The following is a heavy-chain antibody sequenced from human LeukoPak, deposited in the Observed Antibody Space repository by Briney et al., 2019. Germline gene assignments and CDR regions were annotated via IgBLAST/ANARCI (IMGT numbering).Heavy chain of an antibody. J-gene: IGHJ4*02. CDR1: GYTFTSYD. CDR3: ARGHYDILTEYYFDY. V-gene: IGHV1-8*01. Sequence: ASVKVSCKASGYTFTSYDINWVRQATGQGLEWMGWMNPNSGNTGYAQKFQGRVTMTRNTSISTAYMELSSLRSEDTAAYYCARGHYDILTEYYFDYWGQGTLVTVSS. D-gene: IGHD3-9*01. CDR2: MNPNSGNT.